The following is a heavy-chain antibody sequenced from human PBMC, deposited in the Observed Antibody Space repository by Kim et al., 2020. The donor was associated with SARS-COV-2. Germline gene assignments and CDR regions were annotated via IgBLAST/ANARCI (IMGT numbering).Heavy chain of an antibody. J-gene: IGHJ5*02. Sequence: YAQGFTGLFVLSVDTSVNTAYLQISSLKAEDTAVYYCARLVTVTRVYWFDPWGQGTLVTVSS. V-gene: IGHV7-4-1*02. CDR3: ARLVTVTRVYWFDP. D-gene: IGHD5-18*01.